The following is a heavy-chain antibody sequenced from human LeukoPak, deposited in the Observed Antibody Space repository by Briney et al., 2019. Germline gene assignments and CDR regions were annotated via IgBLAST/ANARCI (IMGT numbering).Heavy chain of an antibody. Sequence: GGSLRLSCAASGFTFSSYSMNWVRQAPGKGLEWVSSISSSSSYIYYADSVKGRFTISRDNAKNSLYLQMNSLRAEDTAVYYCARDEQQLVVYFFFRGQGTLVTVSS. CDR1: GFTFSSYS. J-gene: IGHJ4*01. D-gene: IGHD6-13*01. V-gene: IGHV3-21*01. CDR2: ISSSSSYI. CDR3: ARDEQQLVVYFFF.